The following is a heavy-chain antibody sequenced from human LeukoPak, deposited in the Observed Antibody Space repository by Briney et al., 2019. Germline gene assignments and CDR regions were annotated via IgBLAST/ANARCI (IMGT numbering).Heavy chain of an antibody. CDR2: IRSKAYGGTT. D-gene: IGHD4-17*01. CDR1: GFTFGDYA. Sequence: GRSLRLPCTASGFTFGDYAMSWIRQAPGKGLEWVGFIRSKAYGGTTEYAASVKGRFTISRDDSKSIAYLQMNSLKTEDTAVYYCTSGTTVTTGRYYYGMDVWGKGTTVTVSS. J-gene: IGHJ6*04. V-gene: IGHV3-49*03. CDR3: TSGTTVTTGRYYYGMDV.